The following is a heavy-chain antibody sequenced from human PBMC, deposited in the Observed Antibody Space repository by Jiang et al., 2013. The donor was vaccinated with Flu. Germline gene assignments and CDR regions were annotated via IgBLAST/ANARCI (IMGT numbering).Heavy chain of an antibody. Sequence: ALIYWNDDKRYSPSLKSRLTITKDTSKNQVVLTMTNMDPVDTATYYCAHRLSSTIFGVVTKYDNWFDPWGQGTLVTVSS. CDR2: IYWNDDK. J-gene: IGHJ5*02. CDR3: AHRLSSTIFGVVTKYDNWFDP. V-gene: IGHV2-5*01. D-gene: IGHD3-3*01.